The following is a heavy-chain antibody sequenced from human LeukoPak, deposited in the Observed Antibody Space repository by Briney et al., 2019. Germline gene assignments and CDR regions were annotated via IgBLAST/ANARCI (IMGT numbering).Heavy chain of an antibody. Sequence: PGGSLRLSCAASGFTFSSYAMHWVRQAPGKGLEWVAVISYDGSNKYYADSVKGRFTISRDNSKNTLYLQMNSLRAEDTAVYYCAKVIRGASHAFDIWGQGTMVTVSS. CDR1: GFTFSSYA. D-gene: IGHD3-10*01. J-gene: IGHJ3*02. CDR2: ISYDGSNK. CDR3: AKVIRGASHAFDI. V-gene: IGHV3-30-3*01.